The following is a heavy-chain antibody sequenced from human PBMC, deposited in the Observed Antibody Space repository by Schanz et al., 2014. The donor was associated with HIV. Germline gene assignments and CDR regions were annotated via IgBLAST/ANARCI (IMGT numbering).Heavy chain of an antibody. CDR3: ARDRRPLYYGLDV. J-gene: IGHJ6*02. V-gene: IGHV3-33*05. CDR2: ISYDGRNK. Sequence: QVQLVESGGGVVQPGRSLRLSCAASGFTFSDYGMHWVRQAPGKGLEWVAVISYDGRNKYFADSVKGRFTMSRDNSKNTLYLQMNRLRAEDTAVYYCARDRRPLYYGLDVWGQGTTVTVSS. CDR1: GFTFSDYG.